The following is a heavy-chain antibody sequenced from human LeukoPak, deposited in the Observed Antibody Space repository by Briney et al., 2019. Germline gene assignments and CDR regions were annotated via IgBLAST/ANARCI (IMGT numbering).Heavy chain of an antibody. CDR1: GGTFSSYA. CDR3: ARETIYYFDY. D-gene: IGHD3-9*01. CDR2: IIPIFGTA. J-gene: IGHJ4*02. Sequence: SVKVSCKASGGTFSSYAISWVRQAPGQGLEWMGGIIPIFGTANYAQKLQGRVTMTTDTSTSTAYMELRSQRSDDTAVYYCARETIYYFDYWGQGTLVTVSS. V-gene: IGHV1-69*05.